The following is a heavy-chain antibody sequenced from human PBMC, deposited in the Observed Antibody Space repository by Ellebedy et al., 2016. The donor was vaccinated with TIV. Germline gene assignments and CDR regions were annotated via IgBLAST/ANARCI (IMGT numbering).Heavy chain of an antibody. Sequence: SETLSLTXAVYGESFTGYYWSWIRQTPGKGLEWLGEINHSGSANYNPSLKSRLIISVDTSKNQFSLKLSSATAADTAVYYCARRDTYSFAYWGQGILVTVFS. CDR1: GESFTGYY. J-gene: IGHJ4*02. V-gene: IGHV4-34*01. CDR3: ARRDTYSFAY. CDR2: INHSGSA. D-gene: IGHD5-18*01.